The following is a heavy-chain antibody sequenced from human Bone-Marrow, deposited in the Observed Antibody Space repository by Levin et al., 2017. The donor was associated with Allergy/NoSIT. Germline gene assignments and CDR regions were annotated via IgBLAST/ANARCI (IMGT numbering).Heavy chain of an antibody. J-gene: IGHJ4*02. CDR3: ARGLSSRYNWNDAPLSDDY. V-gene: IGHV1-8*01. Sequence: GESLKISCKASGYTFTSYDINWVRQATGQGLEWMGWMNPNSGNTGYAQKFQGRVTMTRNTSISTAYMELSSLRSEDTAVYYCARGLSSRYNWNDAPLSDDYWGQGTLVTVSS. CDR1: GYTFTSYD. D-gene: IGHD1-20*01. CDR2: MNPNSGNT.